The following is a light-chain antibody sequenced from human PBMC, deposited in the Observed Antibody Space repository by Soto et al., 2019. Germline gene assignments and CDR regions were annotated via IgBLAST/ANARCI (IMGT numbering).Light chain of an antibody. Sequence: IQMTQSPSSMSASVGDRVTITCRASQDIGNDLGWYQQKPGKAPRLLISTASTLESGVPARFSGSGSGTHFILTISSLQPEDFASYFCLQDYNYPRTFGQGTQVEI. CDR2: TAS. J-gene: IGKJ1*01. CDR1: QDIGND. CDR3: LQDYNYPRT. V-gene: IGKV1-6*01.